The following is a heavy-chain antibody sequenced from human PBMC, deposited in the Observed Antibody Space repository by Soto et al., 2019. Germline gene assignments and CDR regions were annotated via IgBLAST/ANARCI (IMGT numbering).Heavy chain of an antibody. CDR2: ISAYNGNT. Sequence: QVQLVQSGAEVKKPGASVKVSCKASGYTFSSYFISWVRQAPGQGLEWMGWISAYNGNTNYAQNLQGRVTRTTDTPTSTAYMELGSLRSDVTAVYFFARDLPTVVCWGEGTLVTVSS. V-gene: IGHV1-18*01. J-gene: IGHJ4*02. D-gene: IGHD4-17*01. CDR1: GYTFSSYF. CDR3: ARDLPTVVC.